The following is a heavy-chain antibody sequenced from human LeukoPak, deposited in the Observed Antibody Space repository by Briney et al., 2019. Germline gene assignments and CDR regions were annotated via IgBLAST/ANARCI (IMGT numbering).Heavy chain of an antibody. CDR3: AKSRGSPTYYRGNDY. D-gene: IGHD3-10*01. J-gene: IGHJ4*02. V-gene: IGHV3-23*01. CDR1: GFTFTNYA. CDR2: MSNSGDKT. Sequence: PGGSLRLSCAASGFTFTNYAMTWVRQAPGKGLEWVSSMSNSGDKTYYAESVKGRFTISRDNSKSTLYLQMNSVEAEDTAVYYCAKSRGSPTYYRGNDYWGQATLVTVSS.